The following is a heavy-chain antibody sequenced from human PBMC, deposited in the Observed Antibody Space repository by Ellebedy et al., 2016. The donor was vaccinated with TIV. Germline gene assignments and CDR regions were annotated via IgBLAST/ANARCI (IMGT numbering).Heavy chain of an antibody. J-gene: IGHJ4*02. V-gene: IGHV3-74*01. CDR2: INSDGSST. D-gene: IGHD1-7*01. CDR1: GFTFSNYT. Sequence: GGSLRLSXAASGFTFSNYTMHWVRQAPGKGLVWVSRINSDGSSTDYADSVKGRFTISRDNAKNTLYLQMNSLGVEDTAVYYCARSNWNYDYWGQGTLVTVSS. CDR3: ARSNWNYDY.